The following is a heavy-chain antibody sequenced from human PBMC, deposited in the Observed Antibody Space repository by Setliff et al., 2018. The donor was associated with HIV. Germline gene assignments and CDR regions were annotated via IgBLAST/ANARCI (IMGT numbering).Heavy chain of an antibody. CDR1: GGSISSSTYY. Sequence: SETLSLTCTVSGGSISSSTYYWSWIRQPPGKGLEWLGYVSYSGSTNFNPSLESRLAMSVDMSKNHFSLKLRSVTAADTAVYYCARHGHFYDSSSSDAFDIWGHGTMVTVSS. V-gene: IGHV4-61*05. J-gene: IGHJ3*02. D-gene: IGHD3-22*01. CDR3: ARHGHFYDSSSSDAFDI. CDR2: VSYSGST.